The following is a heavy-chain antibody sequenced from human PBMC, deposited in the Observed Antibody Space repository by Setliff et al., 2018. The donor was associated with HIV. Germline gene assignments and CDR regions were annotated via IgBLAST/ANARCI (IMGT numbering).Heavy chain of an antibody. J-gene: IGHJ4*02. Sequence: SETLSLTCTVSGGSIGSSDYYWGWIRQPPGKGLEWIGSIYHSGNTYYNPSLKSRVSISVDTSKRQFSLKLTSVTAGDSALYYCARRRGQKATGWYYFDFWGQGTLVTVSS. CDR2: IYHSGNT. CDR1: GGSIGSSDYY. V-gene: IGHV4-39*01. D-gene: IGHD6-19*01. CDR3: ARRRGQKATGWYYFDF.